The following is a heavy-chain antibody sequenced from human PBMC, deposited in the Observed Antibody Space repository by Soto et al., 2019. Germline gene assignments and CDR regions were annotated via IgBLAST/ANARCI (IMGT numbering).Heavy chain of an antibody. V-gene: IGHV1-46*01. Sequence: ASVKVSCKASGYIFTSYYMHWVRQAPGQGLEWMGIINPSDIGTIYAQDFQGRVTVTGDTSTSVVFMELSSLRSEDTAVYYCAREPRVVGTTRSDGFDFWGQGTMVTGSS. CDR2: INPSDIGT. CDR1: GYIFTSYY. J-gene: IGHJ3*01. D-gene: IGHD1-26*01. CDR3: AREPRVVGTTRSDGFDF.